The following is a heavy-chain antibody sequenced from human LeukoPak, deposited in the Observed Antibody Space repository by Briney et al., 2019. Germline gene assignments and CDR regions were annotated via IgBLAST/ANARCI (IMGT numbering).Heavy chain of an antibody. V-gene: IGHV1-2*02. CDR1: GYTFTGYY. D-gene: IGHD3-22*01. CDR3: ARDERYDSSGYPFDY. J-gene: IGHJ4*02. Sequence: ASVKVSCKASGYTFTGYYMHWVRQAPGQGLEWMGWINPNSGGTNYAQKFQGRVTMTRDTSISAAYMELSRLRSDDTVVYYCARDERYDSSGYPFDYWGQGTLVTVPS. CDR2: INPNSGGT.